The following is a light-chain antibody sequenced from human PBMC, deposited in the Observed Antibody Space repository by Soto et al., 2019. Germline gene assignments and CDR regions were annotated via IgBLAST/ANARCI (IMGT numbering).Light chain of an antibody. V-gene: IGKV3-20*01. CDR1: QSVSNNY. CDR2: GAS. CDR3: QQYGRSGT. Sequence: IVLTQSPATLSVSPGERATLSCRASQSVSNNYLAWYQQKPGQAPRLLIYGASNRATGIPDRFSGSGSGTDFTLTISRLEPEDFAVYYCQQYGRSGTFGQGTKVDI. J-gene: IGKJ1*01.